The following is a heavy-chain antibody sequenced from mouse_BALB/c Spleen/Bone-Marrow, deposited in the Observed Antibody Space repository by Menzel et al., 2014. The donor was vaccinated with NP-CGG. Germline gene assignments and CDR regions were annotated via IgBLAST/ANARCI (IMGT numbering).Heavy chain of an antibody. V-gene: IGHV1-7*01. Sequence: QVQLQQSGAELAKPGASVKMSCKASGYTFTSYWMHWVKQRPGQGLEWIGYISPSTGYTEYNQKFKDKATLTADKSSSTAYMQLSSLTSEDSAVYYCARGVRGYDGFAYWGQGTLVTVSA. J-gene: IGHJ3*01. D-gene: IGHD2-2*01. CDR3: ARGVRGYDGFAY. CDR1: GYTFTSYW. CDR2: ISPSTGYT.